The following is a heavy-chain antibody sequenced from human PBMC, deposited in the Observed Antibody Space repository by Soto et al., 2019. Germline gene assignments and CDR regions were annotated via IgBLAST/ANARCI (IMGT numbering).Heavy chain of an antibody. D-gene: IGHD5-18*01. CDR2: INSDGSST. CDR3: GRGYAYGYSPDY. J-gene: IGHJ4*02. V-gene: IGHV3-74*01. Sequence: GGSLRLSCAASGFTFSEFWMHWVRQAPGKGLVWVSQINSDGSSTNYADSVKGRFTISRDNAKKTVYLQMNGQRAEDTAVYYCGRGYAYGYSPDYWGQGTLVTVSS. CDR1: GFTFSEFW.